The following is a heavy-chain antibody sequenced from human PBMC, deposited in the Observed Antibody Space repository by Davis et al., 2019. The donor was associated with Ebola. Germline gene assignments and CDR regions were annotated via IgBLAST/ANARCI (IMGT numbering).Heavy chain of an antibody. CDR1: GGSISSYY. J-gene: IGHJ2*01. Sequence: PGGSLRLSCTVSGGSISSYYWSWIRQPPGKGLEWIGYIYYSGSTNYNPSLKSRVTISVDTSKNQFSLKLSSVTAADTAVYYCARRTTTYWYFDLWGRGTLVTVSS. CDR2: IYYSGST. CDR3: ARRTTTYWYFDL. D-gene: IGHD1-26*01. V-gene: IGHV4-59*08.